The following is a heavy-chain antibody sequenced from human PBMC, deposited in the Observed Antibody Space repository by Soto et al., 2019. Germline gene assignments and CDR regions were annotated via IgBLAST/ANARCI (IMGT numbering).Heavy chain of an antibody. CDR2: INHSGST. J-gene: IGHJ3*02. CDR1: GGSFSGYY. CDR3: ARGGGRRLVKATVTILNDAFDI. Sequence: QVQLQQWGAGLLKPSETLSLTCAVYGGSFSGYYWSWIRQPPGKGLEWIGEINHSGSTNYNPSLKSRVTISVDTSKNQFSLKLSSVTAADTAVYYCARGGGRRLVKATVTILNDAFDIWGQGTMVTVSS. V-gene: IGHV4-34*01. D-gene: IGHD4-17*01.